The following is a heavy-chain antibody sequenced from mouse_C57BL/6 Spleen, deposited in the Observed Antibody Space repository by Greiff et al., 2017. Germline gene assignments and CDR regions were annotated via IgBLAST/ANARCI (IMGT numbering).Heavy chain of an antibody. CDR1: GFNITDYY. Sequence: VQLQQSGAELVRPGASVKLSCTASGFNITDYYMHWVKQRPEQGLEWIGRIDPEDGDTEYAPKFQGKATMTADTSSNTAYLQLSSLTSEDTAVYYCTIYGSSYLDYWGQGTSVTVSS. V-gene: IGHV14-1*01. CDR2: IDPEDGDT. CDR3: TIYGSSYLDY. D-gene: IGHD1-1*01. J-gene: IGHJ4*01.